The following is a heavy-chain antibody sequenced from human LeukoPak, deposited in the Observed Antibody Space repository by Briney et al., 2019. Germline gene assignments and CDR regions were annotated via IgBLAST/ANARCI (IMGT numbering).Heavy chain of an antibody. Sequence: GGSLRLSCAASGFTFSGSAMLWVRQASGKGLEWVGRIRSEANSYATAYAASVKGRFTISRDDSKNTAYLQMNSLKTEDTAVYYCTRHGGDAHYYYYMDVWGKGTTVTVSS. D-gene: IGHD2-21*02. CDR3: TRHGGDAHYYYYMDV. J-gene: IGHJ6*03. CDR2: IRSEANSYAT. CDR1: GFTFSGSA. V-gene: IGHV3-73*01.